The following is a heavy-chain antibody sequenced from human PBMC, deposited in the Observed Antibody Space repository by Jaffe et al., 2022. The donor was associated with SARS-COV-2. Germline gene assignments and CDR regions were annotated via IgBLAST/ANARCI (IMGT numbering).Heavy chain of an antibody. J-gene: IGHJ6*02. CDR1: GGSISSSNYY. D-gene: IGHD3-10*02. CDR2: MYHRGST. CDR3: VRSALTMLGLRYYGMDV. V-gene: IGHV4-39*01. Sequence: QLQLQESGPGLVKPSETLSLTCTVSGGSISSSNYYWGWIRQPPGEGLAWIGSMYHRGSTHYNLSLKSRVTISVDTSRNQFSLKLSSVTAADTAVYYCVRSALTMLGLRYYGMDVWGQGTTVTVSS.